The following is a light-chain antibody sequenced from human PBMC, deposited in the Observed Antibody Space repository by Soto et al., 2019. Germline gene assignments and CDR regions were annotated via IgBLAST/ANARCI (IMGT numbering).Light chain of an antibody. Sequence: EIVLTQSPATLSLSPGERATLSCRASQTVSSSLAWYQQKPGQAPRLLIYEASNRATGSPARFSGSGSGADFTLTISSLEPEDFALYYCQQHINWPLTFGGGTKVEIK. J-gene: IGKJ4*01. V-gene: IGKV3-11*01. CDR1: QTVSSS. CDR2: EAS. CDR3: QQHINWPLT.